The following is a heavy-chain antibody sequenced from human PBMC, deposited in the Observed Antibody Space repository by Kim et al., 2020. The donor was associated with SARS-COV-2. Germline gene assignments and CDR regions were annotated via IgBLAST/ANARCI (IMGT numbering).Heavy chain of an antibody. D-gene: IGHD3-10*01. CDR1: GNTFTDSY. J-gene: IGHJ4*02. CDR3: AREPSSGSSYSDY. Sequence: ASVKVSCKAFGNTFTDSYMHWVRQAPGQGLEWMGLIHLNTGVTDYAQNFRGRLTLTWDASTTTGYMELSSLTSEDTGIYYCAREPSSGSSYSDYWGQGTLVKVSS. V-gene: IGHV1-46*01. CDR2: IHLNTGVT.